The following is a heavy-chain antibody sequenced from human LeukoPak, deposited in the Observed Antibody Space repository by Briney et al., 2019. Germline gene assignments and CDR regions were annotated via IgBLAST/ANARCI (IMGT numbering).Heavy chain of an antibody. CDR2: ISYDGSNK. D-gene: IGHD6-19*01. CDR1: GFTFSSYA. CDR3: ARGRVAGPGAVAY. V-gene: IGHV3-30*04. J-gene: IGHJ4*02. Sequence: GGSLRLSCAASGFTFSSYAMHWVRQAPGKGLVWVAVISYDGSNKYYADSVKGRFTISRDNSKNTLYLQMNSLRAEDTAVYYCARGRVAGPGAVAYWGQGTLVTVSS.